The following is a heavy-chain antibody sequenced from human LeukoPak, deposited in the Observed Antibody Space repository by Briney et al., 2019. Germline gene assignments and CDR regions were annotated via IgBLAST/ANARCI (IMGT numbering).Heavy chain of an antibody. CDR2: ISYDGSNK. D-gene: IGHD6-13*01. V-gene: IGHV3-30*04. J-gene: IGHJ4*02. CDR3: AREQGYSSSWWGGDY. CDR1: GFTFSSYA. Sequence: GGSLRLSCAASGFTFSSYAMHWVRQAPGKGLEWVAVISYDGSNKYYADSVKGRFTISRDNSKNTLYLQMNSLRAEDTAVYYCAREQGYSSSWWGGDYWGQGTLVTVSS.